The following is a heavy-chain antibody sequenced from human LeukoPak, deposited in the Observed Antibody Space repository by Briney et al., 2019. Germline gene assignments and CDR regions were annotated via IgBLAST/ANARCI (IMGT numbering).Heavy chain of an antibody. CDR1: GFAFSSYS. CDR3: ARDRYGPYYYYGMDV. J-gene: IGHJ6*02. CDR2: ISSSSSYI. V-gene: IGHV3-21*01. Sequence: GGSLRLSCAASGFAFSSYSMNWVRQAPGKGLEWVSSISSSSSYIYYADSVKGRFTISRDNAKNSLYLQMNSLRAEDTAVYYCARDRYGPYYYYGMDVWGQGTTVTVSS. D-gene: IGHD3-10*01.